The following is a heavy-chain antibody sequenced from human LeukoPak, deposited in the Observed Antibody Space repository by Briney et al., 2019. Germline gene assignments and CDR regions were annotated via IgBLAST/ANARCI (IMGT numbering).Heavy chain of an antibody. J-gene: IGHJ4*02. Sequence: ASVKVSCKASGYTFTSYDINWVRQATGQGLEWMGWMNPNSGNTGYAQKFQGRVTITRNTSISTVYMELSSLRSEDTAVYYCARSKWELRPHFDYWGQGTLVTVSS. V-gene: IGHV1-8*03. CDR3: ARSKWELRPHFDY. CDR1: GYTFTSYD. D-gene: IGHD1-26*01. CDR2: MNPNSGNT.